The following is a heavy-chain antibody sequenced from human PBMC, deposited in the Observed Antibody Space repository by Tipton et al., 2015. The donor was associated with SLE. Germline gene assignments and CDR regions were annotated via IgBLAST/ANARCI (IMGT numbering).Heavy chain of an antibody. J-gene: IGHJ4*02. CDR3: AREGVASDY. CDR1: GGSISSGGYS. D-gene: IGHD2-15*01. Sequence: TLSLTCAVSGGSISSGGYSWSWIRQPPGKGLEWIGYIYHSGSTYYNPSLKSRVTISVDRSKNQFSLKLSSVTVADTAVYYCAREGVASDYWGQGTLVTVSS. V-gene: IGHV4-30-2*01. CDR2: IYHSGST.